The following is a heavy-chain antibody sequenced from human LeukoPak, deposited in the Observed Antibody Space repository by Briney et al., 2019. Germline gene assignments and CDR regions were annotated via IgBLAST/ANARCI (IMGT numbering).Heavy chain of an antibody. CDR3: ARDTGGGYSCYDC. J-gene: IGHJ4*02. CDR1: GFTFSSYW. V-gene: IGHV3-7*01. CDR2: IKQDGSEK. Sequence: GVSLRLSCAASGFTFSSYWMTWIRQAPGKGLEWVANIKQDGSEKYYVDSVKGRFTISRDNAKNSLYLQMNSLRAEDTAVYYCARDTGGGYSCYDCWGQRTLVTVSS. D-gene: IGHD5-18*01.